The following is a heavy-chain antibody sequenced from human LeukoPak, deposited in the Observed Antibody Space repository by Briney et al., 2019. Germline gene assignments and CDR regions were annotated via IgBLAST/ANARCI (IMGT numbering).Heavy chain of an antibody. D-gene: IGHD6-13*01. V-gene: IGHV4-30-2*01. CDR2: IYHTGST. J-gene: IGHJ4*02. Sequence: SETLSLTCAVSGGSIGSGTHSWSWIRQPPGKGLEWIGYIYHTGSTYYNPSLKSRVTISLDRSKDQFSLNLSSVTAADTAVYYCAQDNRRQQLVPYYFDYWGQGTLVTVSS. CDR3: AQDNRRQQLVPYYFDY. CDR1: GGSIGSGTHS.